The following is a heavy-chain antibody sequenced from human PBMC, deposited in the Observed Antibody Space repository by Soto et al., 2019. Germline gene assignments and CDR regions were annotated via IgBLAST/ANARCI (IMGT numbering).Heavy chain of an antibody. CDR3: AKGLRSYYGSGSYYNAYYYYGMDV. D-gene: IGHD3-10*01. V-gene: IGHV3-30*18. J-gene: IGHJ6*02. CDR1: GFTFSSYG. Sequence: QSGGSLRLSCAASGFTFSSYGMHWVRQAPGKGLEWVAVISYDGSNKYYADSVKGRFTISRDNSKNTLYLQMNSLRAEDTAVYYCAKGLRSYYGSGSYYNAYYYYGMDVWGQGTTVTVSS. CDR2: ISYDGSNK.